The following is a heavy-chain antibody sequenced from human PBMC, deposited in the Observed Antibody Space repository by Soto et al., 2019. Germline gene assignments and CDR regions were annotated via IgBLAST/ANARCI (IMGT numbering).Heavy chain of an antibody. V-gene: IGHV3-66*01. D-gene: IGHD2-2*01. CDR1: GFTVSTNY. J-gene: IGHJ4*02. CDR2: IYSGDRT. Sequence: GGSLRLSCAASGFTVSTNYMSWVRQAPGKGLEWVSVIYSGDRTYYADSVKGRFTIPRDNSKNTLYLQMNSLRAEDTAVYYCARDYAPVYWGQGTLVTVS. CDR3: ARDYAPVY.